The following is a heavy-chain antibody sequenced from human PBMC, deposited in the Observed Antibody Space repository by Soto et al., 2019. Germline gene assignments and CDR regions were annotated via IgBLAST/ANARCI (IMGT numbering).Heavy chain of an antibody. V-gene: IGHV3-30-3*01. CDR1: GFTFSSYA. J-gene: IGHJ4*02. CDR2: ISYDGSNK. D-gene: IGHD3-16*01. CDR3: ARAYEGDYFDY. Sequence: QVQLVESGGGVVQPGRSLRLSCAASGFTFSSYAMHWVRQAPGKGLEWVAVISYDGSNKYYADSVKGRFTISRDNSKNTLYLQMNRLRAEDTAVYYCARAYEGDYFDYWGPGTLVTVSS.